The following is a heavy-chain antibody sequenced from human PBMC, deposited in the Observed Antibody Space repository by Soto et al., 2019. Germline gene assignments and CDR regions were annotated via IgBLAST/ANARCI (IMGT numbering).Heavy chain of an antibody. D-gene: IGHD3-10*01. J-gene: IGHJ4*02. V-gene: IGHV1-18*01. CDR1: GYTFTSYG. CDR2: ISAYNGNT. CDR3: ARDREGLMVRGINSDY. Sequence: QVQLVQSGAEVKKPGASVKVSCKASGYTFTSYGISWVRQAPGQGLEWMGWISAYNGNTNYAQKLQGRVTMTTDTSTSTAYMERRSLRSDDTAVYYCARDREGLMVRGINSDYWGQGTLVTVSS.